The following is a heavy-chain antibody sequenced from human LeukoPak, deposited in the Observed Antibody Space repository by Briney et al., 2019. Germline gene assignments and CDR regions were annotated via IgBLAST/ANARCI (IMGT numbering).Heavy chain of an antibody. CDR3: SRDRHCIGSTCYGL. CDR2: ISSSSRFI. Sequence: GGSLRLSCAASGITFSNYSMNWVRQAPGKGLEWVSLISSSSRFIYYGDSVKGRFTISRDNAKKSLYLQMNSLRAEDTAVYYCSRDRHCIGSTCYGLWGQGTRVTVSS. CDR1: GITFSNYS. J-gene: IGHJ4*02. D-gene: IGHD2-2*01. V-gene: IGHV3-21*01.